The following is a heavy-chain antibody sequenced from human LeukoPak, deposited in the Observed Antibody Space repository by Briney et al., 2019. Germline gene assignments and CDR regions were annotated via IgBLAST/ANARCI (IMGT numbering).Heavy chain of an antibody. D-gene: IGHD1-26*01. CDR1: GGSISGTNW. J-gene: IGHJ4*02. CDR3: SRESGPFSPFGF. Sequence: AETLSLTCGVSGGSISGTNWWSWVRQPPGQGLEWIGEISLRSLINYNPSLRSRLTMSLDESKNQVSLNLTSVTAADTAVYYCSRESGPFSPFGFWGQGTLLSVHS. V-gene: IGHV4-4*02. CDR2: ISLRSLI.